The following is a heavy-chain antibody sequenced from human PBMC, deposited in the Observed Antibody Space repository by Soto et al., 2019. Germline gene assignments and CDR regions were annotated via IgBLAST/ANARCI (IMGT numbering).Heavy chain of an antibody. Sequence: GASMKVSCKASGYTFTSYDINWVRQATGQGLEWMGWMNPNSGNTGYAQKFQGRLTMTRNTSISTAYMELSSLRSVDTAVYYCARVSGSPQDDAFDIWGQGTMVTVSS. D-gene: IGHD1-26*01. CDR3: ARVSGSPQDDAFDI. J-gene: IGHJ3*02. CDR1: GYTFTSYD. V-gene: IGHV1-8*01. CDR2: MNPNSGNT.